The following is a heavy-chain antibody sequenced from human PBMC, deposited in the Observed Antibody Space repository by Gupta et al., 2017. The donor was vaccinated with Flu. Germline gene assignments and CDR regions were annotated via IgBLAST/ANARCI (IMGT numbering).Heavy chain of an antibody. J-gene: IGHJ6*02. CDR1: GFTFSSYA. V-gene: IGHV3-23*01. Sequence: EVQLLESGGGLVQPGGSLRLSCAASGFTFSSYAMSWVRQAPGKGLEWVSAISGSGGSTYYADSVKGRFTISRDNSKNTLYLQMNSLRAEDTAVYYCANLRGSSWYVYYYYGMDVWGQGTTVTVSS. D-gene: IGHD6-13*01. CDR2: ISGSGGST. CDR3: ANLRGSSWYVYYYYGMDV.